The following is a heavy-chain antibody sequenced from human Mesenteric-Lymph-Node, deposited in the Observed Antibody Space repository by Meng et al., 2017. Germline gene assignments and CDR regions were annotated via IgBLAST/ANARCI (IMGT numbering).Heavy chain of an antibody. CDR2: IYHSGST. Sequence: QESGPGMGNPPGTLPPTGAFSGDSISSSHWWSWVRQPPGKGLEWIGEIYHSGSTHYNPSLRSRVTISVDKSQHQFSLKLGSVTAADTAVYYCAAIKYFGDDNSLEYWGQGILVTVSS. D-gene: IGHD3-9*01. CDR3: AAIKYFGDDNSLEY. J-gene: IGHJ4*02. V-gene: IGHV4-4*03. CDR1: GDSISSSHW.